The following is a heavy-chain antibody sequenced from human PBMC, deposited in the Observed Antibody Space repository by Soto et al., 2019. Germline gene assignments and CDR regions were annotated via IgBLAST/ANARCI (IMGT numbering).Heavy chain of an antibody. Sequence: LRLSCTVSADSEFSFSDQYMDWVRQAPGKGLEWIGSIYPSVSSYHNPSLATRLRLSIDTSKNQFTLNLTPVTAADTALYFCAREKVGTTFFDNWGQGIQVTVSS. CDR3: AREKVGTTFFDN. CDR1: ADSEFSFSDQY. V-gene: IGHV4-38-2*02. CDR2: IYPSVSS. D-gene: IGHD1-1*01. J-gene: IGHJ4*02.